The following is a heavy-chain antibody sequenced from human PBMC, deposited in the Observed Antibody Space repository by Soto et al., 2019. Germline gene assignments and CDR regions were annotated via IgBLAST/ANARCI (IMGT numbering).Heavy chain of an antibody. CDR2: ISYDGYNK. CDR3: ARGPYCSGGTCFGSQSAFDI. J-gene: IGHJ3*02. Sequence: QVQLVESGGGVVQPGTSLRLSCAASGFTFSSYAMHWVRQAPGKGLEWVAVISYDGYNKYYADSVKGRFTISRDNSKNTXYXXMNSLRAEETAVYYCARGPYCSGGTCFGSQSAFDIWGQGTMVTVSS. V-gene: IGHV3-30-3*01. D-gene: IGHD2-15*01. CDR1: GFTFSSYA.